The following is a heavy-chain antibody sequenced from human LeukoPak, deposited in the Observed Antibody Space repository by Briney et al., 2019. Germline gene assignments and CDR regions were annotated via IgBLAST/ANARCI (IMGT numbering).Heavy chain of an antibody. CDR2: IIPILGIA. CDR3: ARPSGSYGRYYFDY. Sequence: GASVNVSCKASGGTFSSYTISWVRQAPGQGLEWMGRIIPILGIANYAQKFQGRVTITADKSTSTAYMELSSLRSEDTAAYYCARPSGSYGRYYFDYWGQGTLVTVSS. CDR1: GGTFSSYT. D-gene: IGHD1-26*01. J-gene: IGHJ4*02. V-gene: IGHV1-69*02.